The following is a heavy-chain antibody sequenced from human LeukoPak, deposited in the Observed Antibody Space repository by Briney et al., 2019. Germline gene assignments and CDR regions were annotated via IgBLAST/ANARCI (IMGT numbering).Heavy chain of an antibody. D-gene: IGHD3-9*01. V-gene: IGHV1-2*02. CDR3: ARGDYDILTGYPFLDY. J-gene: IGHJ4*02. Sequence: ASVKVSCKASGYTFTGYYMHWVRQAPGQGLEWMGWINPNSGGTNYAQKFQGRVAMTRDTPISTAYMELSRLRSDDTAVYYCARGDYDILTGYPFLDYWGQGTLVTVSS. CDR2: INPNSGGT. CDR1: GYTFTGYY.